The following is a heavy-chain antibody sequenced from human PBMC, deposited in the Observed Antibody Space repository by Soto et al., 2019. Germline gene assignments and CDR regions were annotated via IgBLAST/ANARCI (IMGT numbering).Heavy chain of an antibody. Sequence: ASVKVSCKVSGYTLTELSRHWVRQAPGKGLEWMGYFDPEDGETTYAQKFQGRVTMTKDTSTDTAYMELSSLRSEDTAVYYCATGFCGGECFRFDYWGQGTLVTVSS. J-gene: IGHJ4*02. CDR3: ATGFCGGECFRFDY. D-gene: IGHD2-21*01. CDR1: GYTLTELS. CDR2: FDPEDGET. V-gene: IGHV1-24*01.